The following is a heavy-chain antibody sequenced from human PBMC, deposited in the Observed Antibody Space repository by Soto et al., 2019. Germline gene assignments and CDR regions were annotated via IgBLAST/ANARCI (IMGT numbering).Heavy chain of an antibody. Sequence: EVQLVESGGGLVQPGGSLRLSCAASGFTVSSNYMSWVRQAPGKGLEWVSVIYSGGSTYYADSVKGRFTISRDNSKNTLYVQMNSLGVEDTAVYYCARVRGFSYGYIFDSWGEGTLVTVPS. V-gene: IGHV3-66*01. D-gene: IGHD5-18*01. CDR1: GFTVSSNY. CDR3: ARVRGFSYGYIFDS. J-gene: IGHJ4*02. CDR2: IYSGGST.